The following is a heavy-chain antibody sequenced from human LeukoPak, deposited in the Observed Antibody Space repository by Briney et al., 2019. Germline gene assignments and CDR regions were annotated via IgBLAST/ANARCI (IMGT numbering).Heavy chain of an antibody. Sequence: ASVKVSCKASGYTFTSYGISWVRQAPGQGLEWMGWINAGNGNTKYSQKFQGRVTITRDTSASTAYMELSSLRSEDTAVYYCARDIDRVFNWFDPWGQGTLVTVSS. CDR1: GYTFTSYG. CDR3: ARDIDRVFNWFDP. CDR2: INAGNGNT. D-gene: IGHD6-13*01. V-gene: IGHV1-3*01. J-gene: IGHJ5*02.